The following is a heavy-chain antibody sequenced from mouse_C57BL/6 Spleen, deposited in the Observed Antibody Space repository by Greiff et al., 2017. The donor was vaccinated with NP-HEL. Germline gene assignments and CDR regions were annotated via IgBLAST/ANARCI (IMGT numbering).Heavy chain of an antibody. CDR3: ARWSYEGEVYFDV. CDR1: GYTFTDYY. Sequence: VQLQQSGPELVKPGASVKISCKASGYTFTDYYMNWVKQSHGKSLEWIGDINTKNGGTIYTQKFKGKATLTVDKSSSTAYMELRSLTSADSAVLDCARWSYEGEVYFDVWGTGTTVTVSS. V-gene: IGHV1-26*01. D-gene: IGHD2-3*01. J-gene: IGHJ1*03. CDR2: INTKNGGT.